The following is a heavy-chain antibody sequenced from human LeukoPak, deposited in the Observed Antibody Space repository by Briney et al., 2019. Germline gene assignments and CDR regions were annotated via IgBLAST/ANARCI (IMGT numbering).Heavy chain of an antibody. D-gene: IGHD6-13*01. J-gene: IGHJ6*03. V-gene: IGHV1-2*02. CDR1: GYTFTGYY. CDR2: INPNSGGT. Sequence: ASVKCSCKASGYTFTGYYMHWVRQAPGQGLEWMGWINPNSGGTNYAQKFQGRVTMTRDTSIRTVFMELSTLRSDDTAVYYCARDKIAAAGLQADDYYYYYMDVWGKGTTITVSS. CDR3: ARDKIAAAGLQADDYYYYYMDV.